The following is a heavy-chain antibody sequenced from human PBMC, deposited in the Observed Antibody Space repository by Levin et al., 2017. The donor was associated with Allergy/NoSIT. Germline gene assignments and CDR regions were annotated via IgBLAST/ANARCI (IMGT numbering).Heavy chain of an antibody. CDR3: TVRGVILAFDI. Sequence: SQTLSLTCAVSGGSISSSNWWSWVRQPPGKGLEWIGEIYHSWSTNYNPSLKSRVTISVDKSKNQFSLKLSSVTAADTAVYYCTVRGVILAFDIWGQGTMVTVSS. J-gene: IGHJ3*02. D-gene: IGHD3-10*01. CDR2: IYHSWST. V-gene: IGHV4-4*02. CDR1: GGSISSSNW.